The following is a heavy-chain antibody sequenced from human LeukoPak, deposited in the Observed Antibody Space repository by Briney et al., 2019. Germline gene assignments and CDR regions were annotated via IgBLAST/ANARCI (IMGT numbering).Heavy chain of an antibody. CDR2: TRSKANSYAT. CDR3: VDTAMARPDY. J-gene: IGHJ4*02. CDR1: GFTFSGSA. Sequence: PGGSLRLSCAASGFTFSGSAMHWVRQASGKGLEWVGRTRSKANSYATAYAASVKGRFTISRDDSKNTAYLQMNSLKTEDTAVYYCVDTAMARPDYWGQGTLVTVSS. D-gene: IGHD5-18*01. V-gene: IGHV3-73*01.